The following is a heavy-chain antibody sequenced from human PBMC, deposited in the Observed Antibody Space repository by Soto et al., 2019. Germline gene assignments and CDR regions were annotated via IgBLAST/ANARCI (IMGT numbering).Heavy chain of an antibody. J-gene: IGHJ6*02. Sequence: PGGSLRLSFAASTSSFSDDYMNWIRQVPGKGLEWVAYISGSSRTIYYADSVKGRFTVSRDNAQKSLFLQMNSLRTEDTAVYYCARESYYYAYGMNVWGQGTTVTVSS. CDR1: TSSFSDDY. CDR3: ARESYYYAYGMNV. CDR2: ISGSSRTI. V-gene: IGHV3-11*01.